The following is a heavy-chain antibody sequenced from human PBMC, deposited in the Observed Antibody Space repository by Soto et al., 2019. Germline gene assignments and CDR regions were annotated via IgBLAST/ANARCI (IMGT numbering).Heavy chain of an antibody. D-gene: IGHD6-13*01. CDR3: ARGNSSSWHYYYYGMDV. J-gene: IGHJ6*02. CDR2: IIPIFGTA. CDR1: GGTFSSYS. V-gene: IGHV1-69*06. Sequence: SVKVSCKASGGTFSSYSISWVRQAPGQGLEWMGGIIPIFGTANYAQKFQGRVTITADKSTSTAYMELSSLRSEDTAVYYCARGNSSSWHYYYYGMDVWGQGTTVTVSS.